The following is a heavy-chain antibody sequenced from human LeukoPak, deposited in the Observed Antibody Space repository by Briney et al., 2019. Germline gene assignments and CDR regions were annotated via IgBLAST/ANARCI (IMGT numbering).Heavy chain of an antibody. CDR3: AKDRYLSGSYWEDYYYGMDV. V-gene: IGHV3-30*18. D-gene: IGHD1-26*01. CDR1: GFTFSSYG. Sequence: GGSLRLSYAASGFTFSSYGMHGVRQAPGKGLEGVAVISYDGSNKSYADSVRGRFTISRDNSKNTLYLQMNSLRAEDTAVYYCAKDRYLSGSYWEDYYYGMDVWGQGTTVTVSS. CDR2: ISYDGSNK. J-gene: IGHJ6*02.